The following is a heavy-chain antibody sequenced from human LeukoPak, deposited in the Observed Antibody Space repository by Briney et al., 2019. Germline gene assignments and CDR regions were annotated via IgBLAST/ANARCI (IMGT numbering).Heavy chain of an antibody. CDR1: GLTFSSYA. J-gene: IGHJ4*02. CDR2: ISKSGVST. Sequence: GGSLRLSCAASGLTFSSYAMTWVRQAPGKGLEWVSGISKSGVSTDYADSVKGRFTISRDNSKNTLYLQMNSLRAEDTAVYYCAKSGSGTYYNPDFDYWGQGTLVTVSS. D-gene: IGHD3-10*01. V-gene: IGHV3-23*01. CDR3: AKSGSGTYYNPDFDY.